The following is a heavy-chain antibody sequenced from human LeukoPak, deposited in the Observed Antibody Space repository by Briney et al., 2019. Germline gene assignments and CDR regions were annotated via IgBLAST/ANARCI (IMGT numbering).Heavy chain of an antibody. V-gene: IGHV1-69*04. CDR1: GGTFTSYA. Sequence: SVKVSCKASGGTFTSYAISWVRQAPGQGLEWMGRIIPILGIANYAQKFQGRVTITADKSTSTAYMELSSLSSEDTAVYYCATHYDSSGYMLDYWGQGTLVTVSS. D-gene: IGHD3-22*01. CDR3: ATHYDSSGYMLDY. CDR2: IIPILGIA. J-gene: IGHJ4*02.